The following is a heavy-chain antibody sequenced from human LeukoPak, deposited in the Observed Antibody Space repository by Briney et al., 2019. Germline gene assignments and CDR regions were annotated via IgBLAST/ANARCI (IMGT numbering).Heavy chain of an antibody. Sequence: SVKVSCKASGGTFSSYAISWVRQAPGQGLEWMGRIIPILGIANYAQKFQGRVTITADKSTSTAYMELSSLRSEDTAVYYCARDSLDSSGYYPPEYSQHWGQGTLVTVSS. CDR2: IIPILGIA. J-gene: IGHJ1*01. CDR1: GGTFSSYA. V-gene: IGHV1-69*04. CDR3: ARDSLDSSGYYPPEYSQH. D-gene: IGHD3-22*01.